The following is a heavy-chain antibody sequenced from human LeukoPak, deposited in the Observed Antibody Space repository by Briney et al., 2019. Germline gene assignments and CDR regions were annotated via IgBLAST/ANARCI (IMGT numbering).Heavy chain of an antibody. D-gene: IGHD3-3*01. CDR2: MNPNSGNT. V-gene: IGHV1-8*01. Sequence: ASVKVSCKASGYTFTSYDINWVRQATGQGLEWMGWMNPNSGNTGYAQKFQGRVTMTRNTSISTAYMELSSLRSEDTAVYYCARGLGRITIFGVVSRRRWFDPWGQGTLVTVSS. CDR1: GYTFTSYD. J-gene: IGHJ5*02. CDR3: ARGLGRITIFGVVSRRRWFDP.